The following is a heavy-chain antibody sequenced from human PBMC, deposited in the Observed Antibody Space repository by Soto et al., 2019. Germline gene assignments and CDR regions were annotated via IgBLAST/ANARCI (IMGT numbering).Heavy chain of an antibody. Sequence: QVQLVQSGAEVKKPGSSVKVSCKASGGTFSSYAISWVRQAPGQGLEWMGGIIPIFGTANYAQKFQGRVTITADESTSTAYMELSSLRSEDTAVYYCAGVEWGEVVAATDNWFDPWGQGTLVTVSS. J-gene: IGHJ5*02. D-gene: IGHD2-15*01. CDR1: GGTFSSYA. CDR3: AGVEWGEVVAATDNWFDP. CDR2: IIPIFGTA. V-gene: IGHV1-69*01.